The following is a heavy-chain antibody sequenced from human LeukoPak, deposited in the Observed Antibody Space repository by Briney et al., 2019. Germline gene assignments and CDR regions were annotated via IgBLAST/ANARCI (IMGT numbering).Heavy chain of an antibody. V-gene: IGHV4-34*01. Sequence: SETLSLTCAVYGGSFSGYYWSWIRQPPGKGLEWIGEINHSGSTNYNPSLKSRVTISVDTSKNQFSLKLSSVAAADTAVYYCARTRQSYYYDYYMDVWGKGTTVTVSS. J-gene: IGHJ6*03. CDR1: GGSFSGYY. CDR3: ARTRQSYYYDYYMDV. CDR2: INHSGST.